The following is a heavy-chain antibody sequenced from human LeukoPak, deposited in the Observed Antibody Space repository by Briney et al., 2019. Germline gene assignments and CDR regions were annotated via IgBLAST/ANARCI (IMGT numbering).Heavy chain of an antibody. J-gene: IGHJ5*02. D-gene: IGHD5-24*01. CDR2: ISSSSSYI. V-gene: IGHV3-21*01. Sequence: PGGSLRLSCAASGFAFSSYSMNWVRQAPGKGLEWVSSISSSSSYIYYADSVKGRFTISRDNAKNSLYLQMNSLRAEDTAVYYCARDVPVAGRDGYNWNWFDPWGQGTLVTVSS. CDR1: GFAFSSYS. CDR3: ARDVPVAGRDGYNWNWFDP.